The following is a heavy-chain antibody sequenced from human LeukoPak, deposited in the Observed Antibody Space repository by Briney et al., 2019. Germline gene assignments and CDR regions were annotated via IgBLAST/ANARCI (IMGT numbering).Heavy chain of an antibody. CDR1: GGTFSSYG. CDR2: IIANIGKA. V-gene: IGHV1-69*05. J-gene: IGHJ4*02. D-gene: IGHD4-17*01. CDR3: ANQTTVTSYYFDF. Sequence: ASVKVSXKASGGTFSSYGISWVRQAPGQGLEWMGWIIANIGKANYAQKFQGRVTITTDESTSTAYMELRSLRSEDTAVYYCANQTTVTSYYFDFWPRGTLDPVSS.